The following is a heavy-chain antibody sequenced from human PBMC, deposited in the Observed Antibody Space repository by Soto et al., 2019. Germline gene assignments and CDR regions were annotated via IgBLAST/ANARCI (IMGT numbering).Heavy chain of an antibody. Sequence: SVKVSCKASGGTFSSYVISWVRRAPGQGLEWMGGIIPIFGTAHYAQKFQGRVTITAGESTTTAYMELSSLRSEDTAVYYCARSPEEGYWGQGTLVTVSS. CDR2: IIPIFGTA. CDR1: GGTFSSYV. V-gene: IGHV1-69*13. J-gene: IGHJ4*02. CDR3: ARSPEEGY.